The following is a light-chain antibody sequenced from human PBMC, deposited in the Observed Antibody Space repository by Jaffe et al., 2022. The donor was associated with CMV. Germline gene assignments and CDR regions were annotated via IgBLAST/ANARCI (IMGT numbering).Light chain of an antibody. CDR2: AAS. Sequence: EIVMTQSPVTLSVSPGERATLSCRASQSVSSKLAWYQQKPGQAPRLLIYAASTRAAGVPARFSGTGSGTEFTLTISSLQSEDFAVYYCQQYNKWPPLTFGGGTKVEIK. V-gene: IGKV3-15*01. J-gene: IGKJ4*01. CDR3: QQYNKWPPLT. CDR1: QSVSSK.